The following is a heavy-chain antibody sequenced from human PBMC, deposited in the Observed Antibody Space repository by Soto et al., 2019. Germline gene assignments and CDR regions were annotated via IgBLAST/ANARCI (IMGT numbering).Heavy chain of an antibody. D-gene: IGHD1-26*01. CDR1: GHTFTGHY. V-gene: IGHV1-2*02. CDR2: IGPESGAT. Sequence: ASVKVSCKPSGHTFTGHYIHWVRQAPQQGPEWMGEIGPESGATRYAEKFRGRVTMTMDTSITTVYMELRNLSPDDTAVYYCGRGRSGQIVIFYWGQGTPVTVSS. CDR3: GRGRSGQIVIFY. J-gene: IGHJ4*02.